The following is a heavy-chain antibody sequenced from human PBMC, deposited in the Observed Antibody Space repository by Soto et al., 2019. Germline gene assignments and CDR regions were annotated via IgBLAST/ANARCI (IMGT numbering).Heavy chain of an antibody. Sequence: GASVKVSCKASGGTFSSYAISWVRQAPGQGLEWMGGIIPIFGTANYAQKFQGRVTITADKSTSTAYMELSSLRSEDTAVYYCAREERDYYDSSGYYLYYFDYWGRGTLVTVSS. V-gene: IGHV1-69*06. CDR2: IIPIFGTA. J-gene: IGHJ4*02. CDR1: GGTFSSYA. D-gene: IGHD3-22*01. CDR3: AREERDYYDSSGYYLYYFDY.